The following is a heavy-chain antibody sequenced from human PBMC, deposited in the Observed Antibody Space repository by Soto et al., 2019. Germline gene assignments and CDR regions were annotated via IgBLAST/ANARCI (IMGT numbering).Heavy chain of an antibody. CDR2: IYYSGST. CDR3: ARVGGLNWFDP. CDR1: GGSISSGGYY. V-gene: IGHV4-31*03. Sequence: SETLSLTCTVSGGSISSGGYYWSWIRQHPGKGLEWIGYIYYSGSTYYNSSLKSRVTISVDTSKNQFSLKLSSVTAADTAVYYCARVGGLNWFDPWGQGTLVTVSS. D-gene: IGHD3-16*01. J-gene: IGHJ5*02.